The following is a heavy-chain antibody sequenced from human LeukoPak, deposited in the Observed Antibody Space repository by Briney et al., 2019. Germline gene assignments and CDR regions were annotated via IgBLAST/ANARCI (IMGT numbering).Heavy chain of an antibody. CDR3: ARGRDDYDTSGYLPFQH. Sequence: SETLSLTCTVSGASVSSGSNYWSWIRQPPGKGLEWIGYIYYSGYTNYNPSLKSRVTISVDTSKNQFSLKLSSATAADTAVYYCARGRDDYDTSGYLPFQHWGQGTLVTVSS. CDR2: IYYSGYT. D-gene: IGHD3-22*01. CDR1: GASVSSGSNY. J-gene: IGHJ1*01. V-gene: IGHV4-61*01.